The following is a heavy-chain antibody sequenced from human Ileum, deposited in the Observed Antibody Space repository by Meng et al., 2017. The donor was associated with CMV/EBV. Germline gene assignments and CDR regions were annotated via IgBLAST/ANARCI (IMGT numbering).Heavy chain of an antibody. D-gene: IGHD6-19*01. V-gene: IGHV4-39*07. CDR3: ARGAGWFDP. J-gene: IGHJ5*02. CDR1: VGPISSGIYY. CDR2: IYSSGTT. Sequence: QGSGAGLVKPSEPLSLICSVSVGPISSGIYYWGWIRQPPGKGLEWIGSIYSSGTTFHNSSLKSRVSISVDTSKNQFSLTLNSVTAADTAVYYCARGAGWFDPWGQGTLVTVSS.